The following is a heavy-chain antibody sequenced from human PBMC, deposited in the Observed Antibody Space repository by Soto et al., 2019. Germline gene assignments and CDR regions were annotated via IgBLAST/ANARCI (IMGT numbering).Heavy chain of an antibody. J-gene: IGHJ4*02. Sequence: QVQLVESGGDVVQPGRSLRLSCAASGFTFNSYGMHWVRQAPGKGLAWVAVISNDGTKEKYADSVKGRFTISRDTSKNTIYLQMNSLTPEDTAVYFCEKACLVAGYCFFLAHWGLPPRVTVPS. CDR3: EKACLVAGYCFFLAH. CDR1: GFTFNSYG. D-gene: IGHD2-21*02. V-gene: IGHV3-30*18. CDR2: ISNDGTKE.